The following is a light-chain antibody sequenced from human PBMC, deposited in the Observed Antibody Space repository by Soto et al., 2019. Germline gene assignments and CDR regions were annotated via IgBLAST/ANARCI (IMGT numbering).Light chain of an antibody. V-gene: IGLV1-40*01. Sequence: QAVVTQPPSVSGAPGQRVTISYTGSSSNIGADYDIHWYQHLPGTAPKLLIYANINRPSGVPDRFSGSKSGTSASLAITELQAEDEADYYCQSYDSSLRGWLFGGGTKLTVL. CDR1: SSNIGADYD. J-gene: IGLJ3*02. CDR2: ANI. CDR3: QSYDSSLRGWL.